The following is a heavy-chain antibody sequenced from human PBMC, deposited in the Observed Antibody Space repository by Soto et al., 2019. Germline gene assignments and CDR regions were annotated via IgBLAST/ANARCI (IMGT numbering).Heavy chain of an antibody. D-gene: IGHD2-21*02. CDR1: GFTVSSHY. J-gene: IGHJ2*01. CDR2: IYSGGST. Sequence: EVQLVESGGGLVQPGGSLRLSCAASGFTVSSHYMSWVRQAPGKGLEWVSVIYSGGSTYYTDSVKGRFTISRDNSKNTLFLPMNRLRAEDTAVYYCARDYYGGNSRYFALWGRGTLVTVSS. CDR3: ARDYYGGNSRYFAL. V-gene: IGHV3-66*01.